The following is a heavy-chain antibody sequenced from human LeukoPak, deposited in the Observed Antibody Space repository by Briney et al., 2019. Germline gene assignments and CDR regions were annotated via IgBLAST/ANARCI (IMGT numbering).Heavy chain of an antibody. CDR3: ARLRRPLGYGMDV. D-gene: IGHD1-1*01. CDR2: IYPGDSDT. CDR1: GYSFTSYW. Sequence: ASVKVSCKASGYSFTSYWIGWVRQMPGKGLEWMGIIYPGDSDTRYSPSFQGQVTISADKSISTAYLQWSSLKASDTAMYYCARLRRPLGYGMDVWGQGTTVTVSS. J-gene: IGHJ6*02. V-gene: IGHV5-51*01.